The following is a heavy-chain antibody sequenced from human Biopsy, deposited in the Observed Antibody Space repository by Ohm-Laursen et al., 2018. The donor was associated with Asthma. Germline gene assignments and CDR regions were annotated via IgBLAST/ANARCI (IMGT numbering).Heavy chain of an antibody. CDR3: ARGDSSNWSHYYFDY. CDR2: IYSGGTS. Sequence: GFLRLSCAASGFAVSRDHMFWVRQAPGKGLEWVSVIYSGGTSHTADSVKGRFTISRDKSENTLYLQMNSLRAEDTAVYYCARGDSSNWSHYYFDYWGQGTLVTVSS. V-gene: IGHV3-53*01. J-gene: IGHJ4*02. D-gene: IGHD3-22*01. CDR1: GFAVSRDH.